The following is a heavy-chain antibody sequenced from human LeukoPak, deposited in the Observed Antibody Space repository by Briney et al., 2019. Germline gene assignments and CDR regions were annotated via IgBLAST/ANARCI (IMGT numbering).Heavy chain of an antibody. Sequence: GGSLRLSCAASGFTFSSYSMNWVRQVPGKGLEWVSSISSSSSYIYYADSVKGRFTISRDNAKNSLYLQMNSLRAEDTAVYYCARDNKNFGIAVAGSWGQGTLVTVSS. CDR3: ARDNKNFGIAVAGS. CDR1: GFTFSSYS. CDR2: ISSSSSYI. D-gene: IGHD6-19*01. V-gene: IGHV3-21*01. J-gene: IGHJ5*02.